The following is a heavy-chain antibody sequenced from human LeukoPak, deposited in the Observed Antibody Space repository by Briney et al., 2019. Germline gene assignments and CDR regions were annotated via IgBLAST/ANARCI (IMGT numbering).Heavy chain of an antibody. CDR1: GFTFSSYE. V-gene: IGHV3-48*03. J-gene: IGHJ4*02. CDR2: ISSSGSTI. Sequence: GGSLRLSCAASGFTFSSYEMNWVRQAPGKGLEWVSYISSSGSTIYYADSVKGRFTISRDNAKNSLYLQMNSLRAEDTAVYYCARVRGGGHFDYWGQGTLVTVSS. D-gene: IGHD3-10*01. CDR3: ARVRGGGHFDY.